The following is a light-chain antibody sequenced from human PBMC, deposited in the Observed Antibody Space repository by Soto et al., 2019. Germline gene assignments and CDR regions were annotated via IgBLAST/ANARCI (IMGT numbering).Light chain of an antibody. V-gene: IGLV2-14*01. J-gene: IGLJ1*01. CDR2: EVN. CDR3: SSYSTTSTLV. CDR1: SSDVCGYDY. Sequence: HSVLTQPASVSGSPGQSVTISCTGASSDVCGYDYVSWYQQHPGKAPKLILYEVNNRPSGVSNHFSGSKSGNTASLIISGLQADDEADYYCSSYSTTSTLVFGSGTKLTVL.